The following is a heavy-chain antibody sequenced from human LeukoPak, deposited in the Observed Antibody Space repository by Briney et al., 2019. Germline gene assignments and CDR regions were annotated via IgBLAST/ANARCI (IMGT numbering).Heavy chain of an antibody. CDR1: GGSIASGNYY. CDR3: ARGPSSSGWYRESYYFDY. J-gene: IGHJ4*02. D-gene: IGHD6-19*01. Sequence: SETLSLTCTVSGGSIASGNYYWTWIRQPPGKGLEWIGEINHSGSTNYNPSLKSRVTISVDTSKNQFSLKLSSVTAADTAVYYCARGPSSSGWYRESYYFDYWGQGTLVTVSS. V-gene: IGHV4-39*07. CDR2: INHSGST.